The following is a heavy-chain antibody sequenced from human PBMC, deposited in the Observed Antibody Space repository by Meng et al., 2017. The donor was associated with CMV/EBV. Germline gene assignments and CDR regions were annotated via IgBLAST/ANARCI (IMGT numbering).Heavy chain of an antibody. V-gene: IGHV4-34*01. CDR2: INHSGST. D-gene: IGHD1-26*01. CDR3: ARGVGGWFDP. CDR1: GGSFSGYY. Sequence: QVQLQQGAAGLLKPSETLSLTCAVYGGSFSGYYWSWIRQPPGKGLEWIGEINHSGSTNYNPSLKSRVTISVDTSKNQFSLKLSSVTAADTAVYYCARGVGGWFDPWGQGTLVTVSS. J-gene: IGHJ5*02.